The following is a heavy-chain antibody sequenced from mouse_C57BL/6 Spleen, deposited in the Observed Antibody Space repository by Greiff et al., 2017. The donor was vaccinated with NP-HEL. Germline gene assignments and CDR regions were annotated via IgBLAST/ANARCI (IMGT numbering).Heavy chain of an antibody. CDR3: ARSAAQAYYFGD. D-gene: IGHD3-2*02. CDR2: INPSSGYT. J-gene: IGHJ2*01. Sequence: QVQLQQSGAELARPGASVKMSCKASGYTFTSYTMHWVKQRPGQGLEWIGYINPSSGYTKYNQKFKDKATLTADKSSSTAYMRLGSLTSEDSTVYYCARSAAQAYYFGDWGQGTTLTVSS. CDR1: GYTFTSYT. V-gene: IGHV1-4*01.